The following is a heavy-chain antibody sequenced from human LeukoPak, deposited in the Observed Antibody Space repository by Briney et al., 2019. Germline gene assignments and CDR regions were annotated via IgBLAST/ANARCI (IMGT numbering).Heavy chain of an antibody. Sequence: SETLSLTSTGSGGSISSYYRSWIRQPPGKGLEWIGYIYYSGSTNYNPSLKSRVTISVDTSKNQFSLKLSSVTAADTAVYYCARHGDYYDSSGYYYVLNALDVWDQGTMVTVSS. V-gene: IGHV4-59*08. CDR1: GGSISSYY. CDR2: IYYSGST. CDR3: ARHGDYYDSSGYYYVLNALDV. J-gene: IGHJ3*01. D-gene: IGHD3-22*01.